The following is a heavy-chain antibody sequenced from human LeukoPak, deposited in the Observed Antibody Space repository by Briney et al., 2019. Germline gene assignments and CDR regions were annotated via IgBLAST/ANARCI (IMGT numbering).Heavy chain of an antibody. Sequence: GGSLRLSCAASGFTFSNAWMNWVRQAPGKGLEWVGRIKSKTDGGTTDYAAPVKGRFTISRDDSKNTLYLQMNSLRAENTAVYYCARGDGGRGLHYDYVWYPRDYWGQGTLVTVSS. CDR3: ARGDGGRGLHYDYVWYPRDY. J-gene: IGHJ4*02. CDR1: GFTFSNAW. V-gene: IGHV3-15*07. CDR2: IKSKTDGGTT. D-gene: IGHD3-16*01.